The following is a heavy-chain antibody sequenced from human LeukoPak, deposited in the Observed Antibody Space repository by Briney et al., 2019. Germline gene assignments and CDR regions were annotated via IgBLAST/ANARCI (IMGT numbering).Heavy chain of an antibody. CDR2: INPSGGST. Sequence: ASVKVSCKASGYTFTSYYMHWVRQAPGQGLEWMGVINPSGGSTSYAQKFQGRVTMTRDTSTSTVYMELSSLRSEDTAVYYCARDLGNNWFDPWGQGTLVTVSS. D-gene: IGHD3-16*01. CDR3: ARDLGNNWFDP. V-gene: IGHV1-46*01. J-gene: IGHJ5*02. CDR1: GYTFTSYY.